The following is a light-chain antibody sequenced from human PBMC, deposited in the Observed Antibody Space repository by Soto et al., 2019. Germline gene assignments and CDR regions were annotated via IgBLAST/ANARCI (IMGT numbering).Light chain of an antibody. CDR3: QQSYSTLWT. J-gene: IGKJ1*01. CDR1: QSISSY. CDR2: AAS. Sequence: IQMTQSPSSLSASVGDRVSITCRASQSISSYLNWYQQKPGKAPKLLIYAASSLQSGVPSRFSGSGSGTDFTLTISSPQPEDFATYYCQQSYSTLWTFGQGTKVDIK. V-gene: IGKV1-39*01.